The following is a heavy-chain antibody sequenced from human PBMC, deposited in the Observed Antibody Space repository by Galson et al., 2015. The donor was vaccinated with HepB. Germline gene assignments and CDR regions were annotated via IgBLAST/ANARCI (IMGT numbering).Heavy chain of an antibody. J-gene: IGHJ5*02. D-gene: IGHD3-22*01. CDR1: GGSITSHY. Sequence: LSLTCNVSGGSITSHYWSWIRQSPGKGLEWIGYIYHSGSTNYNPSLKSRVTMSVETSKNQFSLKLSSVTAADTAVYYCAGHYDSGDYYYGGLFDPWGQGTLITVSS. CDR2: IYHSGST. V-gene: IGHV4-59*11. CDR3: AGHYDSGDYYYGGLFDP.